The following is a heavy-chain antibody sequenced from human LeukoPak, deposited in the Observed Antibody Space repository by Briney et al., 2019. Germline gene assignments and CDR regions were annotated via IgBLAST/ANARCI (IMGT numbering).Heavy chain of an antibody. J-gene: IGHJ4*02. CDR3: AKVSADGFNPIDF. Sequence: GGSLRLSCAASRFTFSNFGMHWVRQAPGKGLEWVAVISYDGSDKYYADSVKGRFTISRDNSKNTLYLQMNSLKADDTAVYYCAKVSADGFNPIDFWGQGTLVTVSS. CDR2: ISYDGSDK. CDR1: RFTFSNFG. V-gene: IGHV3-30*18. D-gene: IGHD5-24*01.